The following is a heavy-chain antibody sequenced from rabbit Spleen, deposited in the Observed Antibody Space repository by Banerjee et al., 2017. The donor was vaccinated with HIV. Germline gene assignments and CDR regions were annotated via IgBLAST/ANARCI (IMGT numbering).Heavy chain of an antibody. V-gene: IGHV1S40*01. J-gene: IGHJ4*01. CDR2: IDVGKSAST. CDR1: GLDISYGYW. CDR3: ARDLTGVIGWNFGW. D-gene: IGHD1-1*01. Sequence: QSLEESGGDLVKPGASLTLTCKASGLDISYGYWICWVRQAPGKGLEWIACIDVGKSASTYYASWAKGRFTISKTSSTTVTLQMTSLTAADTATYFCARDLTGVIGWNFGWWGPGTLVTVS.